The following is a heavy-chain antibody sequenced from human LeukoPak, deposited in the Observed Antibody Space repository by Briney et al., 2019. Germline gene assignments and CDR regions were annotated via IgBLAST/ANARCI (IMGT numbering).Heavy chain of an antibody. CDR1: GFTFNRYG. J-gene: IGHJ4*02. V-gene: IGHV3-30*02. CDR3: ATYYYASGKSYSAIYH. CDR2: IRYDSSNK. Sequence: PGGSLRLSCAASGFTFNRYGMHWVRQAPGKGLEWVAFIRYDSSNKKFAKSVKGRFSISKDNSKNTVDLQMDGLRREDSALYFCATYYYASGKSYSAIYHWGQGTLVTVSS. D-gene: IGHD3-10*01.